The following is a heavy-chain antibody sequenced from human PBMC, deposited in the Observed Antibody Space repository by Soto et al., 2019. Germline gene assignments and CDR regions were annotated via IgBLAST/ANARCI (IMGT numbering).Heavy chain of an antibody. D-gene: IGHD7-27*01. CDR2: ISYDGSNK. V-gene: IGHV3-30*18. CDR1: GFTFSSYG. J-gene: IGHJ4*02. Sequence: GGSLRLSCAASGFTFSSYGMHWVRQAPGKGLEWVAVISYDGSNKYYADSVKGRFTISRDNSKNTLYLQMNSLRAEDTAVYYCAKDRSRKLGFDYWGQGTLVTVSS. CDR3: AKDRSRKLGFDY.